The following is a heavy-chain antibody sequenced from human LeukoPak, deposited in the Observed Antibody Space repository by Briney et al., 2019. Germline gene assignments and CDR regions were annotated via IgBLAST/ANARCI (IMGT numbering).Heavy chain of an antibody. CDR2: INRFGDII. V-gene: IGHV3-9*01. CDR1: GFTFDDYA. J-gene: IGHJ4*02. CDR3: AKDMATQEDFWNFES. Sequence: PGGSLRLSCAASGFTFDDYAMHWVRQTPGKSLEWVSGINRFGDIIKYADSVRDRFTISRDNAKSYLYLHMNNLNTDDTALYYCAKDMATQEDFWNFESWGQGFQVSVS. D-gene: IGHD5-24*01.